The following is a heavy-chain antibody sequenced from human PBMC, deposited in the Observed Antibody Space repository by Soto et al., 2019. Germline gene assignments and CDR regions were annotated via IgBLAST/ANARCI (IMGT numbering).Heavy chain of an antibody. J-gene: IGHJ6*02. CDR2: INAGNGNT. V-gene: IGHV1-3*01. D-gene: IGHD6-13*01. Sequence: QVQLVQSGAEVKKPGASVKVSCKASGYTFTSYAMHWVRQAPGQRLEWMGWINAGNGNTKYSQKFQGRVTITRDTSASTAYMELSSLRSEDTAVYYCARWYGGLGIAAAVPGMDVWGQGTTVPVSS. CDR3: ARWYGGLGIAAAVPGMDV. CDR1: GYTFTSYA.